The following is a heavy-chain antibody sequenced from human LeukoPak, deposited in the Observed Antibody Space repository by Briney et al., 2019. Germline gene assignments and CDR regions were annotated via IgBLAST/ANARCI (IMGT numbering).Heavy chain of an antibody. Sequence: SVKVSCKASGGTFSSHAISWVRQAPGQGLEWMGGIIPMFATANYAQRFQGRVTITADESTRTAYMELSSLRSEDTAVYYCARAAIQSGYNSYFYYAMDAWGQGITVTVSS. J-gene: IGHJ6*02. CDR3: ARAAIQSGYNSYFYYAMDA. CDR1: GGTFSSHA. CDR2: IIPMFATA. V-gene: IGHV1-69*13. D-gene: IGHD5-24*01.